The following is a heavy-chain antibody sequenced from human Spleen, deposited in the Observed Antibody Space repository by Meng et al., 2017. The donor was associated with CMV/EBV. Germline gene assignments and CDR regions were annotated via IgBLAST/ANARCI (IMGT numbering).Heavy chain of an antibody. CDR3: ARGTTVGGYFDS. Sequence: GSLRLSCSVSGGSISGYYRSWIRQPPGKGLEWIGYIFYSGITNHSPSLKSRVTISLGTSERQFSLRLSSVTAADTAVYYCARGTTVGGYFDSWGQGMLVTVSS. J-gene: IGHJ4*02. CDR2: IFYSGIT. CDR1: GGSISGYY. D-gene: IGHD4-23*01. V-gene: IGHV4-59*01.